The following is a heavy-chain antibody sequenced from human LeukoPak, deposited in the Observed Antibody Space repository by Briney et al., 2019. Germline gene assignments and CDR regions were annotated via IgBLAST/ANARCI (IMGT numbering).Heavy chain of an antibody. J-gene: IGHJ4*02. D-gene: IGHD6-19*01. CDR2: INWNGGST. Sequence: GGSLRLSCAASGSTFDDYGMSWVRQAPGKGLEWVSGINWNGGSTGYADSVKGRFTISRDNAKNSLYLQMNSLRAEDTALYYCARGWSVAGNYYFDYWGQGTLVTVSS. CDR1: GSTFDDYG. CDR3: ARGWSVAGNYYFDY. V-gene: IGHV3-20*04.